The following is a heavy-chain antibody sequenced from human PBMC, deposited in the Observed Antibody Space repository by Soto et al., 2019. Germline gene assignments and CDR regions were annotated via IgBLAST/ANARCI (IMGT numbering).Heavy chain of an antibody. CDR1: GYTFTSYG. CDR3: ARGSASSSWYVVDY. Sequence: ASVKVSCKASGYTFTSYGISWVRQAPGQGLEWMGWISAYNGNTNSAQKLQGRLTISVDRSKNQFSLKLSSVTAADTAVYYCARGSASSSWYVVDYRGQGTLVTVSS. CDR2: ISAYNGNT. V-gene: IGHV1-18*01. J-gene: IGHJ4*02. D-gene: IGHD6-13*01.